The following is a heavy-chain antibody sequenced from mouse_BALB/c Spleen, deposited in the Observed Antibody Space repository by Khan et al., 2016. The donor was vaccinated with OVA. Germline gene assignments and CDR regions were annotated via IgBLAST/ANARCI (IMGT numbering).Heavy chain of an antibody. D-gene: IGHD1-1*01. CDR1: GFTFTSFG. CDR2: ISGGSTII. V-gene: IGHV5-17*02. Sequence: EVQLVESGGGLVQPGGSRTLSCAASGFTFTSFGLHWVRQTPEKGLEWVAYISGGSTIIYYADTVKGRFTISRDNPNNTLFLQMTSLRSEDTAMYYCARRAYYGTSYVNFDYWGQGTTLTVSS. J-gene: IGHJ2*01. CDR3: ARRAYYGTSYVNFDY.